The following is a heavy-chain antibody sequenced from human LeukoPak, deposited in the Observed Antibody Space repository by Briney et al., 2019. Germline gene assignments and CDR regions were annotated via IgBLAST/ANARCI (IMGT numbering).Heavy chain of an antibody. CDR1: GYTFISYG. J-gene: IGHJ5*02. CDR3: ARRRAVAGVNWFDP. Sequence: ASVKVSCKASGYTFISYGISWVRQAPGQGLEWMGWISSHNGYTKYAQKFQGRVTMTTDTSMSTAYMELGSLRSDDTAVYYCARRRAVAGVNWFDPWDQGTLVTVSS. V-gene: IGHV1-18*01. CDR2: ISSHNGYT. D-gene: IGHD6-19*01.